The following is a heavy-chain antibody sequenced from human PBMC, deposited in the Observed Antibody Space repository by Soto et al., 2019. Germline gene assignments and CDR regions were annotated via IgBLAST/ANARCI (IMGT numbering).Heavy chain of an antibody. CDR2: INPSGGST. V-gene: IGHV1-46*03. Sequence: ASVKVSCKASGYTFTSYYMHWVRQAPGQGLEWMGIINPSGGSTSYAQKFQGRVTMTRDTSTSTVYMELSSLRSEDTAVYYCGRMYNWNDGWFDPWGQGTLVTLSS. CDR3: GRMYNWNDGWFDP. D-gene: IGHD1-1*01. J-gene: IGHJ5*02. CDR1: GYTFTSYY.